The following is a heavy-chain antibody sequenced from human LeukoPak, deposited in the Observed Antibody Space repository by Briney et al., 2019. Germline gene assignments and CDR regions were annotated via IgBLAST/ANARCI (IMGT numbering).Heavy chain of an antibody. CDR1: GYTFTSYY. V-gene: IGHV1-46*01. J-gene: IGHJ5*02. Sequence: GASVKVSCKASGYTFTSYYMHWVRQAPGQGLEWIGIINTSGGSTTYAQKFQGRVSMTRDTSTSTVYLEVSSLRSEDTAVYYCARSQGGNTLWFDPWGQGTLVTVSS. D-gene: IGHD4-23*01. CDR3: ARSQGGNTLWFDP. CDR2: INTSGGST.